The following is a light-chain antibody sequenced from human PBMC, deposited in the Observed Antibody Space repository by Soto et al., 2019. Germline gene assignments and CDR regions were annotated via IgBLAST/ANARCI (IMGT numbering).Light chain of an antibody. Sequence: DIVVTQSPGSLAVSLGERATINCKSSQTVLYTANNKDYLAWYQQKPGQPPKLLIYWASTRESGVPDRFSGSGSGTDFTLTISSLQAEDVAVYYCQQYYDCPYTFGQGTKLEIK. V-gene: IGKV4-1*01. J-gene: IGKJ2*01. CDR2: WAS. CDR3: QQYYDCPYT. CDR1: QTVLYTANNKDY.